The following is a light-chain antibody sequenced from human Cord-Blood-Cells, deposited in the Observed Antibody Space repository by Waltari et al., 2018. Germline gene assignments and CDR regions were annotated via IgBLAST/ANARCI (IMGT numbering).Light chain of an antibody. Sequence: SVLTPPPSVSASPGQTVTISCSGSSSHIGNNYVSWYQQLPGTAPKLLIYDNNKRPSGIPNRFSGSKSGTSATLGITGLQTGDEADYYCGTWDSSLSAYVFGTGTKVTVL. CDR1: SSHIGNNY. CDR2: DNN. V-gene: IGLV1-51*01. CDR3: GTWDSSLSAYV. J-gene: IGLJ1*01.